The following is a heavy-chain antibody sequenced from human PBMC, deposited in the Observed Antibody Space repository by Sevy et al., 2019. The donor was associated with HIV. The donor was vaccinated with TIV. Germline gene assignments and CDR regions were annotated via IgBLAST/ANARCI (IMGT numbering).Heavy chain of an antibody. D-gene: IGHD3-3*01. J-gene: IGHJ4*02. Sequence: GGSLRLSCAASGFTFDDYAMHWVRQAPGKGLEWVSLATWDGGNSYYADSVKGRFTVSRENSKNSLYLQTNSLRPEDTALYYCANDNNWTALDYWGKGTLVTVSS. V-gene: IGHV3-43D*03. CDR3: ANDNNWTALDY. CDR2: ATWDGGNS. CDR1: GFTFDDYA.